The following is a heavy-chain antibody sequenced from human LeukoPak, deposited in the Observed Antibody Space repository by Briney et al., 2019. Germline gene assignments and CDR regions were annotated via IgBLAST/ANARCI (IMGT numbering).Heavy chain of an antibody. V-gene: IGHV1-2*02. J-gene: IGHJ4*02. CDR1: GYTFTDYY. CDR2: INPNSGGT. CDR3: ARDLVVVPDQSRVQLWLFFDY. D-gene: IGHD2-2*01. Sequence: GSSVTVSCKASGYTFTDYYMHWVRQAPGQGLEWMGWINPNSGGTHYAQKFQDRVTMTRDTSISTAYMALSRLRSDDTAVYYCARDLVVVPDQSRVQLWLFFDYWGQGTLVTVSS.